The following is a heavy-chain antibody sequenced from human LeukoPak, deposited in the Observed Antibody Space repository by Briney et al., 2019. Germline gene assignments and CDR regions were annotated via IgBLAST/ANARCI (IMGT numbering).Heavy chain of an antibody. J-gene: IGHJ1*01. CDR2: INTGNGNT. Sequence: ASVKVSCKTSGYTFTNYGMHWVRQAPRQSLEWMGWINTGNGNTKSSQKFQDRVALTRDTSASTAYMELNSLSSEDTAVYYCARVPLHDASGRYYPHWSQGTLVTVSS. CDR3: ARVPLHDASGRYYPH. CDR1: GYTFTNYG. V-gene: IGHV1-3*04. D-gene: IGHD3-22*01.